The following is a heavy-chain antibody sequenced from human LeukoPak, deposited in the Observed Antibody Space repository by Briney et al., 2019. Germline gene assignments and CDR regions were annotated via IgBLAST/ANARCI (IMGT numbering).Heavy chain of an antibody. CDR3: AREWGIAVAVKGY. CDR2: INPNSGGT. D-gene: IGHD6-19*01. V-gene: IGHV1-2*02. CDR1: GYTFTGYY. Sequence: ASVKVSCKAAGYTFTGYYMHWLRQAPGQGLEWMGWINPNSGGTNYAQKFQGRVTMTRYTSISTAYMELRRLRSDDTAVYYCAREWGIAVAVKGYWGQGTLVTVSS. J-gene: IGHJ4*02.